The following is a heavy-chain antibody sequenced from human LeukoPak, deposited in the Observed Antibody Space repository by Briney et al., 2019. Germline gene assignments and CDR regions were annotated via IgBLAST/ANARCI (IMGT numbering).Heavy chain of an antibody. CDR3: ARGLLVWLNTAMVPFCNWFDP. CDR1: GGSFSGYY. V-gene: IGHV4-34*01. Sequence: SETLSLTCAVYGGSFSGYYWSWIRQPPGKGLEWIGEINHSGSTNYNPSLKSRVTISVDTSKNQFSLKLSSVTAADTAVYYCARGLLVWLNTAMVPFCNWFDPWGQGTLVTVSS. D-gene: IGHD5-18*01. CDR2: INHSGST. J-gene: IGHJ5*02.